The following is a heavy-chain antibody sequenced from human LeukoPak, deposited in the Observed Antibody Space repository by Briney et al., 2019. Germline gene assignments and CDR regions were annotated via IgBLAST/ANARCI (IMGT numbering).Heavy chain of an antibody. CDR2: INPSGGST. D-gene: IGHD2-2*01. J-gene: IGHJ6*02. V-gene: IGHV1-46*01. CDR1: GYTFTSYD. CDR3: ARSPLVVPAANIYYYYGMDV. Sequence: ASVKVSCKASGYTFTSYDMHWVRQAPGQGLEWMGIINPSGGSTSYAQKFQGRVTMTRDTSTSTVYMELSSLRSEDTAVYYCARSPLVVPAANIYYYYGMDVWGQGTTVTVSS.